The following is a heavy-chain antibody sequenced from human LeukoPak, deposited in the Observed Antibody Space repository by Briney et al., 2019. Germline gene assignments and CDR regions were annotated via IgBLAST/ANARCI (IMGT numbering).Heavy chain of an antibody. J-gene: IGHJ4*02. CDR3: AKGTSPRGYDFWSGYYTGIGFTGALDY. D-gene: IGHD3-3*01. Sequence: GSLRLSCAASGFTFSDYYMSWIRQAPGKGLEWVAFIRYDGSNKYYADSVKGRFTISRDNSKNTLYLQMNSLRAEDTAVYYCAKGTSPRGYDFWSGYYTGIGFTGALDYWGQGTLVTVSS. CDR2: IRYDGSNK. V-gene: IGHV3-30*02. CDR1: GFTFSDYY.